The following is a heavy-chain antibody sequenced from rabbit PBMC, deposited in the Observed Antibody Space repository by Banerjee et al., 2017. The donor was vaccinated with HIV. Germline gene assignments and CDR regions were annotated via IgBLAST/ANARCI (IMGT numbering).Heavy chain of an antibody. Sequence: QSLEESGGGLVQPEGSLTLTCTASGFSFSSNYYMCWVRQAPGKGLEWIACIDSGSSGSTYYASWAKGRFTISKTSSTTVTLQMTSLTAADTATYFCARDLAGVIGWNFSLWGQGTLVTVS. CDR1: GFSFSSNYY. CDR2: IDSGSSGST. D-gene: IGHD4-1*01. V-gene: IGHV1S40*01. J-gene: IGHJ4*01. CDR3: ARDLAGVIGWNFSL.